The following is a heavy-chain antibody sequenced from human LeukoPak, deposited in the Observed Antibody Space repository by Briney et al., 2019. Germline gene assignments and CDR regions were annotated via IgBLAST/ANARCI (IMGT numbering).Heavy chain of an antibody. CDR2: IYPGDSDT. V-gene: IGHV5-51*01. Sequence: GESRKISCRGSGYNFNHHWIGWVRQFPGKGLEWMGLIYPGDSDTKYNPSFEGHVTMSVDRSISAAFLQWSSLKASDTAMYYCARGSGNSSWLDPWGQGTLVTVSS. CDR1: GYNFNHHW. J-gene: IGHJ5*02. D-gene: IGHD3-10*01. CDR3: ARGSGNSSWLDP.